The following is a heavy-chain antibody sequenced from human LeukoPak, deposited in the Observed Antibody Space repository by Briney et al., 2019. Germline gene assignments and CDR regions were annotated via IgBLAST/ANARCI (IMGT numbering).Heavy chain of an antibody. CDR3: VKSPGYNYGSSVYFDY. CDR2: VSWNGGAI. CDR1: GFTFADSA. Sequence: GRSLRLSCAASGFTFADSAMHWVRQAPGKGLEWVSGVSWNGGAIGYAESVKGRFTISRDNAKNSLYLQMNSLRAEDTALYYCVKSPGYNYGSSVYFDYWGQGTLVTVSS. J-gene: IGHJ4*02. V-gene: IGHV3-9*01. D-gene: IGHD3-10*01.